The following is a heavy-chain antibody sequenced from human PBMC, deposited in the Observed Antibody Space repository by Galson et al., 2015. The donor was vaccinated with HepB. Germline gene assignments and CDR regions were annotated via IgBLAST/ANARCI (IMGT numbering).Heavy chain of an antibody. Sequence: QSGAEVKKPGESLRISCKGSGYSFTSYWNSWVRQMPGKGLEWMGRIDPSDSYTNYSPSFQGHVTISADKSTSTAYLQWSSLKASDTAMYYCASQENTGSYLDYWGQGTLVTVSS. D-gene: IGHD1-26*01. CDR1: GYSFTSYW. CDR3: ASQENTGSYLDY. V-gene: IGHV5-10-1*01. J-gene: IGHJ4*02. CDR2: IDPSDSYT.